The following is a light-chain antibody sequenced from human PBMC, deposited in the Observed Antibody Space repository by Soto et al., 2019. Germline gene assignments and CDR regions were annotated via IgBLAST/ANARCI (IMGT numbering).Light chain of an antibody. J-gene: IGLJ1*01. V-gene: IGLV2-14*01. CDR3: SSYTGAYTLV. CDR1: SSDVGAYNY. CDR2: EVS. Sequence: QSVLAQPASVSGSPVQSIAISCTGTSSDVGAYNYVSWYQQHPGKAPKLIVHEVSDRPSGVSDRFSGSKSANTASLTISGLQAEDEADYYCSSYTGAYTLVFGTGTKVTVL.